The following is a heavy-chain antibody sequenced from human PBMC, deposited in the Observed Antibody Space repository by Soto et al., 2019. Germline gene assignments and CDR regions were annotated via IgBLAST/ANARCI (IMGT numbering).Heavy chain of an antibody. CDR3: AKRRGAGGHFDY. D-gene: IGHD2-15*01. Sequence: PGGSLRLSCAASGFTFSRYAMGWVRQGPGKGLEWGAVVSIGGSTHYADSVRGRFTISRDNSKNTLSLQMNSLTAEDTAVYFCAKRRGAGGHFDYWGQGALVTVSS. CDR1: GFTFSRYA. J-gene: IGHJ4*02. CDR2: VSIGGST. V-gene: IGHV3-23*01.